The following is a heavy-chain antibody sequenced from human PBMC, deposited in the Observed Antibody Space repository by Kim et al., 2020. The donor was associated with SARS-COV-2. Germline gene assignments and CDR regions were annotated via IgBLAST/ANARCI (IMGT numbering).Heavy chain of an antibody. CDR1: GGSISSSSYY. J-gene: IGHJ3*02. Sequence: SETLSLTCTVSGGSISSSSYYWGWIRQPPGKGLEWIGSIYYSGSTYYNPSLKSRVTISVDTSKNQFSLKLSSVTAADTAVYYCARNRYYDSSGYDAFDICGQGTMVTVSS. V-gene: IGHV4-39*07. CDR2: IYYSGST. CDR3: ARNRYYDSSGYDAFDI. D-gene: IGHD3-22*01.